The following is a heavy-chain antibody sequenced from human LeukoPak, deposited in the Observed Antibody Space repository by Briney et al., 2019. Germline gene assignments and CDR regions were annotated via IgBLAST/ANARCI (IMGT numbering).Heavy chain of an antibody. CDR2: IKQEGREK. V-gene: IGHV3-7*01. J-gene: IGHJ4*02. D-gene: IGHD1-7*01. CDR3: ARDRPGTKRPAGLFDY. Sequence: RGALTLSFAASGFTLSSYWMSWVRQAPGKGLEWVANIKQEGREKYYVDSVKGRFTISRDNAKNSLYLQMNSLRAEDTAVYYCARDRPGTKRPAGLFDYWGQGTLVTVSS. CDR1: GFTLSSYW.